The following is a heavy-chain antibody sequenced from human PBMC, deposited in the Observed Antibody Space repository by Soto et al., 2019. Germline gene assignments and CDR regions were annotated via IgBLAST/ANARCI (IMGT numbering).Heavy chain of an antibody. CDR2: VHHSWGS. J-gene: IGHJ6*02. V-gene: IGHV4-59*12. D-gene: IGHD3-10*01. CDR1: GGSISSYY. Sequence: QVQLQESGPGLEKPSETLSLSCTVSGGSISSYYWSWFRQSPGKRMEWIGYVHHSWGSSYNPSLQSRVAISLVTSKSQFPLKVTSVTATDTAVYYCARKGFGPLHGLVDVWGQGTTVTVSS. CDR3: ARKGFGPLHGLVDV.